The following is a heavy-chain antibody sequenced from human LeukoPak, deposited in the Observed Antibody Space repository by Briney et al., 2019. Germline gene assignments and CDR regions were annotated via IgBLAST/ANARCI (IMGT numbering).Heavy chain of an antibody. J-gene: IGHJ1*01. V-gene: IGHV3-53*01. Sequence: GGSLRLSCAASGFTVGTNSMSWARQSPGKGLEWVSVIYSGGSTYSADSVNGRFTVSRDNSRNTLFLQMNDLRAKDTALYFCASAREYCGTAECYEYFQHWGQGTLVIVSS. CDR1: GFTVGTNS. CDR3: ASAREYCGTAECYEYFQH. CDR2: IYSGGST. D-gene: IGHD2-21*01.